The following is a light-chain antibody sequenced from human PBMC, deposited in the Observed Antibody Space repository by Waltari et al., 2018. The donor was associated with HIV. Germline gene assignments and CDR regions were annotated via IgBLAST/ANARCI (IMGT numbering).Light chain of an antibody. CDR3: SSYTSSSLPYV. CDR2: DVS. Sequence: QSALTQPASVSGSPGQSLTIPCTGTSRYVGGYNSVSCYQQHPGKAPKLMSHDVSKRPSGGSNRFSGSKSGNTASLTISGLQAEDEADYYCSSYTSSSLPYVFGTGTKVTVL. J-gene: IGLJ1*01. V-gene: IGLV2-14*03. CDR1: SRYVGGYNS.